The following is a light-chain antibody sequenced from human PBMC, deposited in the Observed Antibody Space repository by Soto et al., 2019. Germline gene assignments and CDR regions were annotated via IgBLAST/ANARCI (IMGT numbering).Light chain of an antibody. J-gene: IGKJ5*01. CDR2: GAS. Sequence: EVVLTQSPGTLSLSPGERATLSCRAIERLSSVYLAWYQQRPGQPPRLLIYGASNRATGIPDRFSGSGSGTDFTLIINRLEPEDVAIYYCQQYGGSPRITFGQGTLLE. V-gene: IGKV3-20*01. CDR3: QQYGGSPRIT. CDR1: ERLSSVY.